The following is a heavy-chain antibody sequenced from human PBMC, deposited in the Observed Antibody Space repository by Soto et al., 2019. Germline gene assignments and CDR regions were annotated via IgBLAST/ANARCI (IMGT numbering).Heavy chain of an antibody. CDR1: GFTFSSYS. Sequence: GGSLRLSCAASGFTFSSYSMSWVRQAPGKGLEWVSYISSSSSTIYYADSVKGRFTISRDNAKNSLYLQMNSLRDEDTAVYYCARDGQTYYDILTVDAFDIWGQGTMVTVSS. V-gene: IGHV3-48*02. CDR2: ISSSSSTI. CDR3: ARDGQTYYDILTVDAFDI. D-gene: IGHD3-9*01. J-gene: IGHJ3*02.